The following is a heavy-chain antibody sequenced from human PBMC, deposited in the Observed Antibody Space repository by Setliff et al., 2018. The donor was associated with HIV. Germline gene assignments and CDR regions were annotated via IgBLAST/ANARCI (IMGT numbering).Heavy chain of an antibody. J-gene: IGHJ4*02. V-gene: IGHV1-8*01. CDR3: ARVPPRWFGQLLYLQAFDH. Sequence: ASVKVSCKASGYTFSSYDINWVRQGTGQGLQWMGWMNPDSGNTGSAQDFQGRITMTRSTSTSTAYMELSSLRSEDTAVYYCARVPPRWFGQLLYLQAFDHWGQGTLVTVSS. CDR2: MNPDSGNT. D-gene: IGHD3-10*01. CDR1: GYTFSSYD.